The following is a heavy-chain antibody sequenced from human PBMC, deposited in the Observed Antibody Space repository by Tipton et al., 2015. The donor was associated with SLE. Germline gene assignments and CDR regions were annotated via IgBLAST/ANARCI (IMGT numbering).Heavy chain of an antibody. J-gene: IGHJ6*02. D-gene: IGHD3-16*01. CDR1: GFSFSNYA. Sequence: SLRLSCAASGFSFSNYAMSWVRQAPGKGLEWVSIIYSGGSTYYVESVEGRFTISRDNSDNTLYVRMNSLRAEDTAVYYCARNLGSYYGMDVWGQGTTVTVSS. V-gene: IGHV3-23*03. CDR2: IYSGGST. CDR3: ARNLGSYYGMDV.